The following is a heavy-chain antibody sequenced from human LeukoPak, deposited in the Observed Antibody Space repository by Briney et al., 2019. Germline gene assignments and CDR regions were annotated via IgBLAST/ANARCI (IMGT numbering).Heavy chain of an antibody. CDR3: TTTSGGLVVGATTSYYYYGMDV. V-gene: IGHV3-15*01. CDR2: IKSKTDGGTT. D-gene: IGHD1-26*01. J-gene: IGHJ6*02. CDR1: GLTFSNAW. Sequence: GGSLRLSCAASGLTFSNAWMSWVRQAPGKGLEWVGRIKSKTDGGTTDYAAPVKGRFTISRDDSKNTLYLQMNSLKTEDTAVYYCTTTSGGLVVGATTSYYYYGMDVWGQGTTVTVSS.